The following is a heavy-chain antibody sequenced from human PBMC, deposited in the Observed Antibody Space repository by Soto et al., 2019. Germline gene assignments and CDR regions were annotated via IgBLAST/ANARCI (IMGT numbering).Heavy chain of an antibody. Sequence: QVQLVQSGAEVKKPGSSVKVSCKASGGTFSSYAISWVRQAPGQGLEWMGGIIPISDTANYAQKFQGRVTITADESTSTAYMEVSSLRSEDTAVYYCARHDCISSSCYYYYYDGMDVWGQGTTVTVS. CDR3: ARHDCISSSCYYYYYDGMDV. V-gene: IGHV1-69*12. CDR2: IIPISDTA. D-gene: IGHD2-2*01. J-gene: IGHJ6*02. CDR1: GGTFSSYA.